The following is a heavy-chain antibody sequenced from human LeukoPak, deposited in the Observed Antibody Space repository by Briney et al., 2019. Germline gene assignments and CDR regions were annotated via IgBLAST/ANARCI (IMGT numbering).Heavy chain of an antibody. CDR1: GYTFTGYY. Sequence: ASVKVSCKASGYTFTGYYMYWVRQAPGQGLEWMGWISAYNGNTNYAQKLQGRVTMTTDTSTSTDYMELRRLRSDDTAVYYCAREGGSGSYPGYWGQGTLVTVSS. V-gene: IGHV1-18*01. CDR3: AREGGSGSYPGY. CDR2: ISAYNGNT. D-gene: IGHD1-26*01. J-gene: IGHJ4*02.